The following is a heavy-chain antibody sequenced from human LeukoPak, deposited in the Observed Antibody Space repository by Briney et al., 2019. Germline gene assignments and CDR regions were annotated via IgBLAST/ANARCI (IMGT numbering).Heavy chain of an antibody. CDR1: GGSISSSSYY. J-gene: IGHJ4*02. CDR3: ARGQAEGDIVLMVYASFDY. CDR2: IYYSGST. D-gene: IGHD2-8*01. Sequence: SSETLSLTCTVSGGSISSSSYYWGWIRQPPGKGLEWIGSIYYSGSTYYNPSLKSRVTISVDTSKNQFSLKLSSVTAADTAVYYCARGQAEGDIVLMVYASFDYWGQGTLVTVSS. V-gene: IGHV4-39*07.